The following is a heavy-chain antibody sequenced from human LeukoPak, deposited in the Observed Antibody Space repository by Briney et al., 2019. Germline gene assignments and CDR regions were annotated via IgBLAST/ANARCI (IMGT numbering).Heavy chain of an antibody. J-gene: IGHJ6*02. Sequence: GGSLRLSCAASGFIFSSYRMTWVRQAPGKGLEWVANIKQDGSEKYYVDSVKGRFTISRDNAKKSLYLQMNSLRGEDTAVYYCARAVRMGKHGMDVWGQGTTVTVSS. D-gene: IGHD2-8*01. V-gene: IGHV3-7*03. CDR1: GFIFSSYR. CDR3: ARAVRMGKHGMDV. CDR2: IKQDGSEK.